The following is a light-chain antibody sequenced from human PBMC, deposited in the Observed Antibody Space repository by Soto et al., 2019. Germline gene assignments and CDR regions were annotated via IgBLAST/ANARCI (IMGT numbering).Light chain of an antibody. CDR2: GAS. Sequence: EIVMTQSPATLSVSPGEIATLSCSATQSVTNNYLAWYQQKPGQAPRLIIYGASTRATGIPARFSGSGSGTEFTLTISSLQSEDFAVYYCQQYNNWPSFGQGTKVDIK. J-gene: IGKJ1*01. CDR1: QSVTNN. V-gene: IGKV3-15*01. CDR3: QQYNNWPS.